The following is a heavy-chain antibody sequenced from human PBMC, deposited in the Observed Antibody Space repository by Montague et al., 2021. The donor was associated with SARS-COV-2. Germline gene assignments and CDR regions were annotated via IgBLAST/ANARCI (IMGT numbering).Heavy chain of an antibody. V-gene: IGHV3-23*03. CDR3: ARAGDSAHFYFDS. Sequence: YLRLSCAASGFTFNYYVMSWVRQAPGKGLEWVPVIYSGGSDSYFADSVKGRFTVSRDNSKSTHYLHMHSLGVDDTAVYYCARAGDSAHFYFDSWGQGTLVTVSS. D-gene: IGHD1-26*01. CDR2: IYSGGSDS. CDR1: GFTFNYYV. J-gene: IGHJ4*02.